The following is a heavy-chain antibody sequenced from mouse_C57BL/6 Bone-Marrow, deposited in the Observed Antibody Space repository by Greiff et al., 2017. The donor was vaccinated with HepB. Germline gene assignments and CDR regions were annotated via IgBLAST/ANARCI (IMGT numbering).Heavy chain of an antibody. V-gene: IGHV10-1*01. D-gene: IGHD1-2*01. CDR3: VRHGHYYGHYYAMDY. J-gene: IGHJ4*01. CDR1: GFSFNTYA. CDR2: IRSKSNNYAT. Sequence: EVKLLESGGGLVQPKGSLKLSCAASGFSFNTYAMNWVRQAPGKGLEWVARIRSKSNNYATYYADSVKDRFTISRDDSESMLYLQMNNLKTEDTAMYYCVRHGHYYGHYYAMDYWGQGTSVTVSS.